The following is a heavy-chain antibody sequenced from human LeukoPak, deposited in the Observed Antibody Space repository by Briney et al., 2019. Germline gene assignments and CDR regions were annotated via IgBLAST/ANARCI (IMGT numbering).Heavy chain of an antibody. J-gene: IGHJ4*02. CDR2: IYSGGST. D-gene: IGHD2-21*01. V-gene: IGHV3-66*02. Sequence: PGGSLRLSCAASGFTVSSNYMSWVRQAPGKGLEWVSVIYSGGSTYYADSVKGRFTISRDNSKNTLYLQMNCLRAEDTAVYYCARTFRFPHYFDYWGQGTLVTVSS. CDR3: ARTFRFPHYFDY. CDR1: GFTVSSNY.